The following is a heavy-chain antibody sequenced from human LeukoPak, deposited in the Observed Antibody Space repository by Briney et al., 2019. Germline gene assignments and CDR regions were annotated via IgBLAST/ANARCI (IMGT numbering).Heavy chain of an antibody. J-gene: IGHJ6*02. Sequence: PGGSLRLSCAASGFTFSTYWMSWVRQAPGKGLEWVANIKQDGIEKAYVDSVKGRFTISRDNAQNSLFLQMNALRAEDTAVYYCARDPYSSTWSYGMDVWGQGTTVTVSS. V-gene: IGHV3-7*05. CDR3: ARDPYSSTWSYGMDV. D-gene: IGHD6-13*01. CDR2: IKQDGIEK. CDR1: GFTFSTYW.